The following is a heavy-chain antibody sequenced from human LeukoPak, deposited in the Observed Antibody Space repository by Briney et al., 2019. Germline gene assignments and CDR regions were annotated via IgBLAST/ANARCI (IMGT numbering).Heavy chain of an antibody. J-gene: IGHJ6*03. CDR3: ASLDSPPYYYYYMDV. CDR1: GFTFSSYW. Sequence: GGSLRLSCAASGFTFSSYWMSWVRQAPGKGLEWVANIKQDGSEKYYVDSVKGRFTISRDNAKNSLYLQMNSLRAEDTAVYYCASLDSPPYYYYYMDVWGKGTTVTISS. CDR2: IKQDGSEK. V-gene: IGHV3-7*01. D-gene: IGHD3-9*01.